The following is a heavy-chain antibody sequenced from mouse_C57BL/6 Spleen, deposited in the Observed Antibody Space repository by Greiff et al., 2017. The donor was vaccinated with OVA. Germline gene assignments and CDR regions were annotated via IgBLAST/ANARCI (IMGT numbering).Heavy chain of an antibody. D-gene: IGHD1-1*01. Sequence: VQLQQPGAELVKPGASVKMSCKASGYTFTSYWITWVKQRPGQGLEWIGDIYPGSGSTNYNEKFKSKATLTVDTSSSTAYMQLSSLTSEDSAVYYCARWANYYGSSFYFDYWGQGTTLTVSS. CDR2: IYPGSGST. CDR1: GYTFTSYW. J-gene: IGHJ2*01. CDR3: ARWANYYGSSFYFDY. V-gene: IGHV1-55*01.